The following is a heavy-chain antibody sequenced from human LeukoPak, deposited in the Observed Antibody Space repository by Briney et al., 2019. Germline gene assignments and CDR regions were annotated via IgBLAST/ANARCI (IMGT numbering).Heavy chain of an antibody. CDR1: GFTFSSYA. CDR3: ARDQDYYGSGRTY. V-gene: IGHV3-30*01. Sequence: GGSLRLSCAASGFTFSSYAMHWVRQAPGKGLEWVAVISYDASNKYYADSVKGRFTISRDNSKNTLYLQMNSLRAEDTAVYYCARDQDYYGSGRTYWGQGTLVTVSS. CDR2: ISYDASNK. J-gene: IGHJ4*02. D-gene: IGHD3-10*01.